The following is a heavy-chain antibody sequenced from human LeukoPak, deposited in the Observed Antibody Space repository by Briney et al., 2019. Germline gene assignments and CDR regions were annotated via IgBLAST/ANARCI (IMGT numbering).Heavy chain of an antibody. V-gene: IGHV3-21*01. Sequence: RGSLRLSCAASGFSFTSYTMIWVRQAPGKGLEWVSSISSTSAYIYYADSVKGRFTISRDNAKNSLYLQMNSLRAEDTAVHYCANFDSNFNWGQGTLVTVSS. CDR3: ANFDSNFN. J-gene: IGHJ4*02. CDR2: ISSTSAYI. D-gene: IGHD3-22*01. CDR1: GFSFTSYT.